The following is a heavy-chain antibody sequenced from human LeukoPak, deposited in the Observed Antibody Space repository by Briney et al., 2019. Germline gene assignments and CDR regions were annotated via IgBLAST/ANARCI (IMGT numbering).Heavy chain of an antibody. J-gene: IGHJ2*01. D-gene: IGHD2-2*01. Sequence: SETLSLTCTVSGGSISSYYWSWIRQPAGKGLEWIGLIYISGNTNYNPSLKSRVTMSVDTSKNQFSLKLSSVTAADTDVYYCARLGRDCSTTTCYWYLDLWGRGTLVSVSS. CDR1: GGSISSYY. V-gene: IGHV4-4*07. CDR3: ARLGRDCSTTTCYWYLDL. CDR2: IYISGNT.